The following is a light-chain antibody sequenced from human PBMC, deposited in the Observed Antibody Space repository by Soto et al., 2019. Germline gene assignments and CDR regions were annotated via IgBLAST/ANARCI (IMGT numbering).Light chain of an antibody. Sequence: DIVMTQSPDSLAASLGERATINCKSSQSVLYSSKNKNCLAWYQQKPGQPPKLLIYRASTRESGVPDRFSGSGSGTDLTLTISSLQAEDVAVYYSQQYFSTLPTFGQGTKVEIK. CDR2: RAS. V-gene: IGKV4-1*01. CDR3: QQYFSTLPT. J-gene: IGKJ1*01. CDR1: QSVLYSSKNKNC.